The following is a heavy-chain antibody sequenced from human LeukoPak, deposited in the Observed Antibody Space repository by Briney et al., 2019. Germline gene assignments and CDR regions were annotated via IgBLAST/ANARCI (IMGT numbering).Heavy chain of an antibody. J-gene: IGHJ4*02. CDR1: GFTFSTSA. Sequence: PGGSLRLSCAASGFTFSTSAMSWVRQAPGKGLEWVSAISGSGGSTYYADSVKGRFTISRDNSKNTLYLQMNSLRAEDTAVYHCAKDGRYYYDSSGYSRWWGQGTLVTVSS. CDR3: AKDGRYYYDSSGYSRW. D-gene: IGHD3-22*01. V-gene: IGHV3-23*01. CDR2: ISGSGGST.